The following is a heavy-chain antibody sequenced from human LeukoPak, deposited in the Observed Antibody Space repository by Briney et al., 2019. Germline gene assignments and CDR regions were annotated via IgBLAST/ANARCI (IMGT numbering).Heavy chain of an antibody. CDR1: GYTFTSYY. CDR3: ANSPTIFGVVN. CDR2: INPSGGST. Sequence: ASVKVSCKASGYTFTSYYMHWVRQAPGQGLEWMGIINPSGGSTSYAQKFQGRVTMTRDTSTSTVYMELSSLRSEDTAVYYCANSPTIFGVVNWGQGTLVTVSS. V-gene: IGHV1-46*01. J-gene: IGHJ4*02. D-gene: IGHD3-3*01.